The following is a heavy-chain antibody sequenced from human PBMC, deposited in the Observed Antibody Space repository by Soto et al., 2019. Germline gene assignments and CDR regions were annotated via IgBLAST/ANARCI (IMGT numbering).Heavy chain of an antibody. CDR3: AKGGPRDGFKDFDY. J-gene: IGHJ4*02. CDR2: ISGNGGTT. Sequence: GGSLRLSCAASGFTFTTYAMSWVRQVPGRGLEWVSAISGNGGTTYYADSVKGRFTISRDNSKNTLHLQMNSLRAEDTAVYYCAKGGPRDGFKDFDYWGQGTLVTVSS. V-gene: IGHV3-23*01. CDR1: GFTFTTYA. D-gene: IGHD3-16*01.